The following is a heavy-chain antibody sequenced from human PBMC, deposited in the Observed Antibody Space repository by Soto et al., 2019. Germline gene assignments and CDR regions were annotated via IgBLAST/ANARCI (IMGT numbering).Heavy chain of an antibody. CDR2: IYWDDNK. J-gene: IGHJ4*02. CDR1: GFSLSTSGVG. CDR3: ASVGRWELNFDY. Sequence: QITLKASGPTLVKPTQTLTLTCTFSGFSLSTSGVGVGWFRQPPGKALECLALIYWDDNKHYSPSLKSRLTITQDTSKYQVVLTMTNMDPVDTATYYCASVGRWELNFDYWGLGPLVTVSS. D-gene: IGHD1-26*01. V-gene: IGHV2-5*02.